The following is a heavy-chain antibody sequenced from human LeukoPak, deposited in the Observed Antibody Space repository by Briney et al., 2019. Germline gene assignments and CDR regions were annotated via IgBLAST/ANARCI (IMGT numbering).Heavy chain of an antibody. CDR1: GYTFTSYG. Sequence: GASVTVSCKASGYTFTSYGIRWVRQAPGQGRAWMGWISAYNGNTNYPQKLQGNVTITTDTSTSTAYMELRSLRSDDTAVYYCAREYCTGGVCFHYMDVWGKGTTVTVSS. CDR3: AREYCTGGVCFHYMDV. V-gene: IGHV1-18*01. D-gene: IGHD2-8*02. J-gene: IGHJ6*03. CDR2: ISAYNGNT.